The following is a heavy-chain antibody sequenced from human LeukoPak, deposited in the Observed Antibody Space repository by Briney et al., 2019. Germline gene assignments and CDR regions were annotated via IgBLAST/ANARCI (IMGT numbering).Heavy chain of an antibody. CDR2: IYYSGST. D-gene: IGHD3-3*01. Sequence: PSETLSLTCTVSGGSISSYDWSWIRQPPGKGRGWMGYIYYSGSTNYNPSLKRRVTISVDTSKNQFSLKLSSVTAADTGVYYCPRGYSEFWSGYNYYYYGMAVWGQGTTVTVSS. J-gene: IGHJ6*02. CDR3: PRGYSEFWSGYNYYYYGMAV. V-gene: IGHV4-59*08. CDR1: GGSISSYD.